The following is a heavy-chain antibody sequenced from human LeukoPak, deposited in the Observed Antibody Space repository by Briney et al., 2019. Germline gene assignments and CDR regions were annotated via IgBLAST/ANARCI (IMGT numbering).Heavy chain of an antibody. V-gene: IGHV3-33*01. J-gene: IGHJ6*04. CDR3: ARERITMVRGSPIDPDSQDYYYYGMDV. CDR2: IWYDGSSK. CDR1: GFTFSSYG. D-gene: IGHD3-10*01. Sequence: GGSLRLSCAASGFTFSSYGMHWVRQAPGKGLEWVAVIWYDGSSKYYADSVKGRFTISRDNSKNTLYLQMNSLRAEDTAVYYCARERITMVRGSPIDPDSQDYYYYGMDVWGKGTTVTVSS.